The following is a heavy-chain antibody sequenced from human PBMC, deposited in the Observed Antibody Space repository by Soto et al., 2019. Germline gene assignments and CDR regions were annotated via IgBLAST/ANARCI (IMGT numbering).Heavy chain of an antibody. CDR2: IIPIFGTA. D-gene: IGHD3-9*01. V-gene: IGHV1-69*06. Sequence: QVQLVQSGAEVKKPGSSVKVSCKASGGTFSSYAISWVRQAPGQGLEWMGGIIPIFGTANYAQKFQGRVTITAEKSTSTAYMELSSLRSEDTAVYYCARDGGLRYFDWLSPFDYWGQGTLVTVSS. CDR3: ARDGGLRYFDWLSPFDY. J-gene: IGHJ4*02. CDR1: GGTFSSYA.